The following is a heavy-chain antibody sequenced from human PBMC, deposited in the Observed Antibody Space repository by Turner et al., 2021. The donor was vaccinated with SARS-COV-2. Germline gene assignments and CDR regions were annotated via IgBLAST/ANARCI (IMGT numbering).Heavy chain of an antibody. Sequence: QVQLVASVGGVVQPGRSLRLSCEASGFTFSSYGMHWVRQAPGKGREGVAVIWYDGSNKYYADSVKGRFTVSRDNSKNTLYLQMNSLRAEDTAVYYCARDPNAGYYYMDVWGKGTTVTVSS. D-gene: IGHD2-8*01. CDR3: ARDPNAGYYYMDV. CDR2: IWYDGSNK. J-gene: IGHJ6*03. CDR1: GFTFSSYG. V-gene: IGHV3-33*01.